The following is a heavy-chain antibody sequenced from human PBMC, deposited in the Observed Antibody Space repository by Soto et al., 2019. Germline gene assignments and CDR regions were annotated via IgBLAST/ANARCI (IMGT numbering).Heavy chain of an antibody. V-gene: IGHV1-69*13. CDR2: IIPIFGTA. CDR1: GGTFSSYA. J-gene: IGHJ2*01. CDR3: ARGGPAVGYFDL. Sequence: AASVKVSCKASGGTFSSYAISWVLQAPGQGLEWMGGIIPIFGTANYAQKFQGRVTITADESTSTAYMELSSLRSEDTAVYYCARGGPAVGYFDLWGRGTLVTVSS. D-gene: IGHD2-15*01.